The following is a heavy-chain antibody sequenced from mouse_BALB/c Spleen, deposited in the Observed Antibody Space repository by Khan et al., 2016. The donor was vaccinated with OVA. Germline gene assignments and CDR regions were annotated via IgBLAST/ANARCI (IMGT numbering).Heavy chain of an antibody. CDR1: GYTFTSYW. V-gene: IGHV1S81*02. J-gene: IGHJ2*01. Sequence: QVQLQQSGAELVKAGASVKMSCKASGYTFTSYWMHWVQQRLGQGLEWFAETNPTNGRTYYNEKFKSKAPLTVDKSSSTAYMLLSGPTFEDSAVYYCARIKKIVATYFDYWGQGTTLTVSS. D-gene: IGHD1-1*01. CDR2: TNPTNGRT. CDR3: ARIKKIVATYFDY.